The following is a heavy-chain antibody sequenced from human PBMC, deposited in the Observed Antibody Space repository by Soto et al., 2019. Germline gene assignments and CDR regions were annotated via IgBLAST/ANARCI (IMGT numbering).Heavy chain of an antibody. CDR2: IHHNGNT. D-gene: IGHD3-16*01. J-gene: IGHJ5*02. CDR1: GDSISRGGYS. Sequence: QLQLQESGSGLVTPSQTLSLTCAVSGDSISRGGYSWNWIRQPPGKGLEWIAYIHHNGNTYFNPSIKRRVTISLDRSNNQFSLKLSSVTAADSAVYYCARERYGGGEFDPWGRGILVTVSS. V-gene: IGHV4-30-2*01. CDR3: ARERYGGGEFDP.